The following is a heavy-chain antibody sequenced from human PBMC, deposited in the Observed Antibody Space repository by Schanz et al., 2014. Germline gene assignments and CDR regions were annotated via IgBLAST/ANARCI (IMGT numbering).Heavy chain of an antibody. CDR2: IYIGDNT. J-gene: IGHJ4*02. CDR3: ARGGPAYYVDD. CDR1: GFSVGNKY. V-gene: IGHV3-66*01. Sequence: EVQLVESGGGLVQPGGSLRLSCAASGFSVGNKYMNWVRQAPGKGLVWVSFIYIGDNTDYADSVKGRFTISRDNSKNTVYIQMNSLRAEDTAVYYCARGGPAYYVDDWGQGTLVTVSS.